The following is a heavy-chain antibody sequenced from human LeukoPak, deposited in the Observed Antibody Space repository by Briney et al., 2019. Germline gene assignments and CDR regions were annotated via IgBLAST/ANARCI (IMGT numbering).Heavy chain of an antibody. CDR2: ISSSGNNA. J-gene: IGHJ3*01. Sequence: PGGSLRLSCAVSGFTFRGAAMTWGRQAPGKGLEWVSLISSSGNNAYYADSVKGRFTISRDNSKNTLSLQMNSLRVEDTAIYYCAKDIQLSTWGLGTRVTVSS. V-gene: IGHV3-23*01. CDR3: AKDIQLST. CDR1: GFTFRGAA. D-gene: IGHD5-24*01.